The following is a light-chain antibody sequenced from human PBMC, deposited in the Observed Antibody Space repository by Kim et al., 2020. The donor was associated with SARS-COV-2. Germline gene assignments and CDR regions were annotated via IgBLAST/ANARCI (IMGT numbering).Light chain of an antibody. CDR1: KLGDKY. J-gene: IGLJ2*01. CDR2: QDS. CDR3: QAWDSSTVV. V-gene: IGLV3-1*01. Sequence: VSQGQTASITCSGDKLGDKYACCYQQKPGQSPVLVIYQDSKRPSGIPERFSGSNSGNTATLTISGTQAMDEADYYCQAWDSSTVVFGGGTQLTVL.